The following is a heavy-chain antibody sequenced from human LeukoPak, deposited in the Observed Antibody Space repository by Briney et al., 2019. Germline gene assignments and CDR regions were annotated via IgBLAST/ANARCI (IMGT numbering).Heavy chain of an antibody. CDR3: AKGEGSSSWYFVGLDPGYYYMDV. V-gene: IGHV3-23*01. D-gene: IGHD6-13*01. CDR1: GFTFSSYG. J-gene: IGHJ6*03. Sequence: GGSLRLSCAASGFTFSSYGMSWVRQAPGKGLEWVSAISGSGGSTYYADSVKGRFTISRDNSKNTLYLQMNSLRAEDTAVYYCAKGEGSSSWYFVGLDPGYYYMDVWGKGTTGTISS. CDR2: ISGSGGST.